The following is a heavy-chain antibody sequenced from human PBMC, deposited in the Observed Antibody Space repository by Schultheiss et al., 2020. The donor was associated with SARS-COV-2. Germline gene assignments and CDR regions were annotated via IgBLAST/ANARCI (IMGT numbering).Heavy chain of an antibody. CDR2: IYYSGST. J-gene: IGHJ5*02. V-gene: IGHV4-59*04. D-gene: IGHD6-25*01. CDR1: GGSISSYY. CDR3: ARADLQNWFDP. Sequence: SETLSLTCTVSGGSISSYYWSWIRQPPGKGLEWIGYIYYSGSTYYNPSLKSRVTISVDTSKNQFSLKLSSVTAADTAVYYCARADLQNWFDPWGQGTLVTVSS.